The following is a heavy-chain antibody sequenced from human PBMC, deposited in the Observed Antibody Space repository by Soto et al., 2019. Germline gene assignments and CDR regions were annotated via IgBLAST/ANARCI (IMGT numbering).Heavy chain of an antibody. V-gene: IGHV4-59*01. Sequence: SETLSLTCTVSGGSISSYYWSWIRQPPGKGLEWIGYIYYSGSTNYNPSLKSRVTISVDTSKNQFSLKLSSVTAADTAVYYCARGDLRLAHYYYYYMDVWGKGTTVTVSS. CDR2: IYYSGST. D-gene: IGHD5-12*01. CDR3: ARGDLRLAHYYYYYMDV. J-gene: IGHJ6*03. CDR1: GGSISSYY.